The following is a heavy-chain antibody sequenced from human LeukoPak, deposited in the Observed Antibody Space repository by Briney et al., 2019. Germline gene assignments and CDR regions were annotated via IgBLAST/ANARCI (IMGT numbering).Heavy chain of an antibody. J-gene: IGHJ4*02. V-gene: IGHV3-66*02. CDR2: IYSGGSA. CDR3: ARDLNYGDYLDY. Sequence: GGSLRLSCAASGFTVSSNYMSWVRQAQGKGLEWVSVIYSGGSAYYADSVKGRFTISRDNSKNTLYLQMNSLRAEDTAVYYCARDLNYGDYLDYWGQGTLVTVSS. D-gene: IGHD4-17*01. CDR1: GFTVSSNY.